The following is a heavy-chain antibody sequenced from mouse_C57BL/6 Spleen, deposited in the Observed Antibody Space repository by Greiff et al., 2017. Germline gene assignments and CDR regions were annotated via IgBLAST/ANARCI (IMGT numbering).Heavy chain of an antibody. D-gene: IGHD1-1*01. V-gene: IGHV5-6*01. CDR1: GFTFSSYG. CDR3: ASSSVFDY. Sequence: EVKLQESGGDLVKPGGSLKLSCAASGFTFSSYGMSWVRQTPDKRLEWVATISSGGSYTYYPDSVKGRFTISRDNAKNTLYLQMSSLKSEDTAMYYCASSSVFDYWGQGTTLTVSS. J-gene: IGHJ2*01. CDR2: ISSGGSYT.